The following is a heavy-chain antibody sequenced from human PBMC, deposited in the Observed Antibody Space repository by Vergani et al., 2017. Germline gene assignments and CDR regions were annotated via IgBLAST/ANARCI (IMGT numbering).Heavy chain of an antibody. CDR2: INQDGSEK. V-gene: IGHV3-7*01. CDR1: GFIFSHYW. CDR3: ARINYYGSSGYSLTRWHNWFDP. D-gene: IGHD3-22*01. J-gene: IGHJ5*02. Sequence: EVQLVESGGGLVQPGGSLRLSCAASGFIFSHYWMSWVRQATGKGLEWVANINQDGSEKYNVDSVKGRLTISRDNAKNSLYLQMNSLRAEDTALYYCARINYYGSSGYSLTRWHNWFDPWGQGTLITFSS.